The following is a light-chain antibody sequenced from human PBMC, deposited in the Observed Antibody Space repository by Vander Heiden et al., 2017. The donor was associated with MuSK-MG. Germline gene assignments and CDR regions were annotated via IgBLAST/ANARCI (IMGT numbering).Light chain of an antibody. Sequence: IQITQSPSSLSASVEDRVSITSRARQSISNYLNWYQQQPGKAPKLLMYAASSLQSRVASRFSGSGAGTDFTLTISSLQPEDFATYYYQQSYSTPYTFGQGTKLEIK. V-gene: IGKV1-39*01. CDR1: QSISNY. J-gene: IGKJ2*01. CDR2: AAS. CDR3: QQSYSTPYT.